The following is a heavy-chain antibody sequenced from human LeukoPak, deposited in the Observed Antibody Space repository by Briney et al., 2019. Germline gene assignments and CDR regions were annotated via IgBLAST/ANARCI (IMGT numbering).Heavy chain of an antibody. V-gene: IGHV4-30-4*01. CDR2: IYYSGST. Sequence: SETLSLTCTVSGGSISSGDYYWSWIRQPPGKGLEWIGYIYYSGSTYYNPSLKSRVTISVDTSKNQFSLKLSSVTAADTAVYYCATLGYYDSSGYYPAIDYWGQGTLVTVSS. D-gene: IGHD3-22*01. CDR1: GGSISSGDYY. J-gene: IGHJ4*02. CDR3: ATLGYYDSSGYYPAIDY.